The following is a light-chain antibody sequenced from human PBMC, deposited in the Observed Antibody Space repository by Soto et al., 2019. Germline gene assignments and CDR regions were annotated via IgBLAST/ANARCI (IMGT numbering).Light chain of an antibody. V-gene: IGLV7-46*01. CDR1: TGAVTSGHY. CDR2: DTS. CDR3: LLSYSGAQVV. J-gene: IGLJ2*01. Sequence: QAVVTQEPSLTVSPGGTVTLTCGSSTGAVTSGHYPYWFQQKPGQAPRTLIYDTSNKHSWTPARFSGSLLGGKAAPTLSGAQPEDEAEYYCLLSYSGAQVVFGGGTKLTVL.